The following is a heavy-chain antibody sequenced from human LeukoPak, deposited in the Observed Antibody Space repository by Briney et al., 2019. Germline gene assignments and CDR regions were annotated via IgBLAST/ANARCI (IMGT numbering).Heavy chain of an antibody. D-gene: IGHD2-2*01. J-gene: IGHJ4*02. CDR1: GFTFSSYA. CDR3: AKGGYCSSTSCPPDY. V-gene: IGHV3-23*01. Sequence: PGASLRLSCAASGFTFSSYAMSWVRQAPGKGLEWVSAISGSGGSTYYTDSVKGRFTISRDNSKNTLYLQMNSLRAEDTAVYYCAKGGYCSSTSCPPDYWGQGTLVTVSS. CDR2: ISGSGGST.